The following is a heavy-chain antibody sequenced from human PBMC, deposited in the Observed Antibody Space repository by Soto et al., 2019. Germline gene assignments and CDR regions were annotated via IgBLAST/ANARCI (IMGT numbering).Heavy chain of an antibody. D-gene: IGHD3-10*01. Sequence: GGSLRLSCAASGFTFSSYVMHWVRQAPGKGLEWVSGISWDRGNIGYADSVKGRFTISRDNAKNSLYLQMNSLRAEDTALYYCAKAFGGGHYYYYYMDVWGKGTTVTVSS. CDR3: AKAFGGGHYYYYYMDV. V-gene: IGHV3-9*01. CDR2: ISWDRGNI. J-gene: IGHJ6*03. CDR1: GFTFSSYV.